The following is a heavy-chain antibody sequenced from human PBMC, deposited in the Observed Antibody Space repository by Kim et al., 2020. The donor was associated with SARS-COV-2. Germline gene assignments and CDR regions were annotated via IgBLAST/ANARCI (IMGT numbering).Heavy chain of an antibody. J-gene: IGHJ5*02. CDR2: IYYSGST. CDR1: GVSITSHF. CDR3: ARDLGYGGKGGWFDP. V-gene: IGHV4-59*11. D-gene: IGHD4-17*01. Sequence: SETLSLTCTVSGVSITSHFWSWIRQPPGKGLEWIAYIYYSGSTYYNPSLKSRVTISIDTSKSPFSLRLSSVTAADTAVYYCARDLGYGGKGGWFDPWGHGTLVTVSS.